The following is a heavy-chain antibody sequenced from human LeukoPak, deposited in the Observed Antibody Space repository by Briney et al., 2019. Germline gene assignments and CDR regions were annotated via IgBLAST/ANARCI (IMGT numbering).Heavy chain of an antibody. J-gene: IGHJ4*02. Sequence: KASETLSLTCTVSGGSISSSSYYWGWIRQPPGKGLEWIGSIYYSGSTYYNPSLKSRVTISVDTSKNQFSLKLSSVTAADTAVYYCARDFGGGYYGYWGQGTLVTVSS. CDR3: ARDFGGGYYGY. CDR1: GGSISSSSYY. CDR2: IYYSGST. V-gene: IGHV4-39*07. D-gene: IGHD3-22*01.